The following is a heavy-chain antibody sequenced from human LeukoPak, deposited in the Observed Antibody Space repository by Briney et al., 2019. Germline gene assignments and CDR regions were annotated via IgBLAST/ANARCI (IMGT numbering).Heavy chain of an antibody. J-gene: IGHJ4*02. Sequence: PGGSLRLSCAASGFTFSSYSMNWVRQAPGKGLEWVSSISSSSSYIYYADSVKGRFTISRDNAKNSLYLQMNSLRAEDTAVYYCARESQWLVHLYYFDYWGQGTLVTVSS. CDR2: ISSSSSYI. CDR1: GFTFSSYS. CDR3: ARESQWLVHLYYFDY. D-gene: IGHD6-19*01. V-gene: IGHV3-21*01.